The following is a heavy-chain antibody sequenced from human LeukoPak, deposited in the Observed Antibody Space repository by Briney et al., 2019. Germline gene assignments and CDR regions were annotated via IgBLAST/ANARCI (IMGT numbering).Heavy chain of an antibody. CDR3: VRDSNGGYVDY. CDR1: GFTFSNYW. D-gene: IGHD2-8*01. V-gene: IGHV3-7*03. J-gene: IGHJ4*02. CDR2: IKTDGSEK. Sequence: GGSLRLSCEGSGFTFSNYWMGWVRQAPGKGLQWVANIKTDGSEKYYVDSVKGRFTISRDNAKNSLYLQMNSLRAEDTAVYYCVRDSNGGYVDYWGQGTLVTVSS.